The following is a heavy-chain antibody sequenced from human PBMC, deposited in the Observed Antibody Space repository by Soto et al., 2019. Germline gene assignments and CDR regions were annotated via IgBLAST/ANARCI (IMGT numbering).Heavy chain of an antibody. Sequence: QITLKESGPTLVKPTQTLTLTCTFSGFSLSTSGVGVGWIRQPPGKALEWLALIYWDDDKRYSPSLKSRLTITKDTTKNQVVLTTTNVDPVGTATYYCARSVWFGDFSWFDPWGQGALVTVSS. J-gene: IGHJ5*02. CDR1: GFSLSTSGVG. V-gene: IGHV2-5*02. CDR3: ARSVWFGDFSWFDP. D-gene: IGHD3-10*01. CDR2: IYWDDDK.